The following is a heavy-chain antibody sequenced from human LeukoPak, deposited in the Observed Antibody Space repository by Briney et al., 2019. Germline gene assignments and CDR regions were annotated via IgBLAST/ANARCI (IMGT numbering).Heavy chain of an antibody. Sequence: GGSLRLSCAASGITFSYYWMHWVRQAPGKGLVWVSRIDADGTSATYADSVKGRFTISRDNAKNTLYLQMNSLRAEDTAVYYCAREGSYDPFEYWGQGTLVTVSS. CDR1: GITFSYYW. J-gene: IGHJ4*02. CDR2: IDADGTSA. CDR3: AREGSYDPFEY. V-gene: IGHV3-74*01. D-gene: IGHD2-15*01.